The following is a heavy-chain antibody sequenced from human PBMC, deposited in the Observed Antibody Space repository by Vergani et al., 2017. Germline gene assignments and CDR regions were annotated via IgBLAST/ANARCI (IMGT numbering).Heavy chain of an antibody. Sequence: QITLTESGPTLVKPTQTLTLTCTFSGFSLSTSGVGVGWIRQPPGKALEWLALIYWNDDKRYSPSLKSRLTITKDTSKNQVVLTMTNMDPVDTATYYCAHTIVATIEDNYYYYGMDVWGQGTTVTVSS. V-gene: IGHV2-5*01. CDR1: GFSLSTSGVG. CDR2: IYWNDDK. D-gene: IGHD5-12*01. CDR3: AHTIVATIEDNYYYYGMDV. J-gene: IGHJ6*02.